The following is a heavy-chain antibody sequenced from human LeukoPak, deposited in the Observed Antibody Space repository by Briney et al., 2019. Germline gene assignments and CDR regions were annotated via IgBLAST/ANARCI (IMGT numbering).Heavy chain of an antibody. Sequence: SETLSLTCTVSGGSINNNIHYWGWIRHPPGKGLEWIGTIFYSGQTYYNPSLKSRVTISVDTSKNQFSLKLRSVTAADTAVYYCARDREQQLVRFYNAFDIWGQGTMVTVSS. V-gene: IGHV4-39*07. CDR1: GGSINNNIHY. CDR2: IFYSGQT. CDR3: ARDREQQLVRFYNAFDI. D-gene: IGHD6-13*01. J-gene: IGHJ3*02.